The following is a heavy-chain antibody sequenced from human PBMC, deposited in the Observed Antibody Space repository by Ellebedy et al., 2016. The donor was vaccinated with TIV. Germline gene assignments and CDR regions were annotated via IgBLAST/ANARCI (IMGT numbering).Heavy chain of an antibody. D-gene: IGHD6-13*01. CDR2: ISYDGSNK. Sequence: GESLKISCAASGFTFSSYAMHWVRQAPGKGLEWVAVISYDGSNKYYADSVKGRFTISRDNSKNTLYLQMNSLRAEDTAVYYCARDEVYSSSWYAYYYYGMDVWGQGTTVTVSS. J-gene: IGHJ6*02. V-gene: IGHV3-30-3*01. CDR1: GFTFSSYA. CDR3: ARDEVYSSSWYAYYYYGMDV.